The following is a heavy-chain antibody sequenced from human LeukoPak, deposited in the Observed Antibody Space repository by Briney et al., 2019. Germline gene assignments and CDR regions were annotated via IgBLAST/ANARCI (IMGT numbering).Heavy chain of an antibody. J-gene: IGHJ4*02. CDR1: GYTFTGYY. V-gene: IGHV1-2*02. D-gene: IGHD3-9*01. CDR3: ARDDRSSDGTTHYDILTGYYYC. CDR2: INPNIGGT. Sequence: ASVNVSCKASGYTFTGYYMHWVRQAPGQGLEWMGWINPNIGGTNYAQKFQGRVTMTRYTSISTAYMELSRLRSDDTAVYYCARDDRSSDGTTHYDILTGYYYCWGQGTLVTVSS.